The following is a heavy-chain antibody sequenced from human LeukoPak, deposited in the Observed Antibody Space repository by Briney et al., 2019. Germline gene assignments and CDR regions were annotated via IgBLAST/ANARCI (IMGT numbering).Heavy chain of an antibody. D-gene: IGHD3/OR15-3a*01. CDR3: ARQTGSGLFILP. Sequence: PSEALSLTCTVSGVSMSSSNSYWGWIRQPPGKGLEWFGSIYYSGNTYYNASLKSQVSISIDTSKNQFSLRLTSVTAADTAVYYCARQTGSGLFILPGGQGTLVTVSS. CDR2: IYYSGNT. V-gene: IGHV4-39*01. CDR1: GVSMSSSNSY. J-gene: IGHJ4*02.